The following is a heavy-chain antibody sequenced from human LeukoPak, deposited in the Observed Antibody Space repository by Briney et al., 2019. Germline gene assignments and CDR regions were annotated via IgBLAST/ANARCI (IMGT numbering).Heavy chain of an antibody. CDR2: INHSGST. J-gene: IGHJ4*02. Sequence: SETLSLTCAVYGGSFSGYYWSWIRQPPGKGLEWIGEINHSGSTNYNPSLKSRVTISVDTSKNQFPLKLSSVTAADTAVYYCARGHTDYYGSGSPGWGQGTLVTVSS. CDR3: ARGHTDYYGSGSPG. V-gene: IGHV4-34*01. D-gene: IGHD3-10*01. CDR1: GGSFSGYY.